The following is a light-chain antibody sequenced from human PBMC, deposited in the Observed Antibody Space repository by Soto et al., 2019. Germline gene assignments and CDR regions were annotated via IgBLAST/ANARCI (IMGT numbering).Light chain of an antibody. CDR2: LEGSGSY. CDR1: SGHSSYI. CDR3: ETWDSNTRV. J-gene: IGLJ1*01. Sequence: QPVLTQSPSASASLGSSVKLTCTLSSGHSSYIIAWHQQQPGKAPRYLMNLEGSGSYNKGSGAPARFSGSSSGADRYLTISNLQSEDEADYYCETWDSNTRVFGTGTKVTVL. V-gene: IGLV4-60*03.